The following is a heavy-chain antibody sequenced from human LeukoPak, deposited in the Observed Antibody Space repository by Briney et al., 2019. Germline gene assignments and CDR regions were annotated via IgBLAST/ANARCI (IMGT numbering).Heavy chain of an antibody. V-gene: IGHV3-48*03. CDR1: GFTFSSYE. CDR2: ISSSGSTI. D-gene: IGHD3-22*01. J-gene: IGHJ4*02. Sequence: GGSLRLSCVASGFTFSSYEMNWVRQAPGKGLEWVSYISSSGSTIYYADSVKGRFTISRDNSKNTLYLQMNSLRAEDTAVYYCAKGSYYYDSSGYYVDGTATGYFDYWGQGTLVTVSS. CDR3: AKGSYYYDSSGYYVDGTATGYFDY.